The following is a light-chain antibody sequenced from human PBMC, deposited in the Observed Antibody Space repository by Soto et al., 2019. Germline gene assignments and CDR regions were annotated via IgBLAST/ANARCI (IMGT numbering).Light chain of an antibody. J-gene: IGKJ1*01. V-gene: IGKV1-5*03. CDR2: KAS. CDR3: QHYNSYSEA. CDR1: QSISSW. Sequence: DIQMTQSPSTLPASVVDRVTITCRASQSISSWLAWYQQKPGKAPKLLIYKASTLKSGVPSRFSGSGSGTEFTLTISSLQPDDFATYYCQHYNSYSEAFGQGTKV.